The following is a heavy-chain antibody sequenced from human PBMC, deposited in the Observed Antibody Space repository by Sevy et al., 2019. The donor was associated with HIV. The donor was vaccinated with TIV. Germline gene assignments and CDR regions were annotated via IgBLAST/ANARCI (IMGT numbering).Heavy chain of an antibody. J-gene: IGHJ4*02. V-gene: IGHV3-23*01. CDR2: LSFGCGEI. CDR3: AREGCTKPHDY. D-gene: IGHD2-8*01. Sequence: GGSLRLSCAASGFTFSKYSMSWVRQPPGKGLEWVSTLSFGCGEISYADSVKGRFTISRDNSKSSVYLQMNNLRPEDTAVYYCAREGCTKPHDYWGQGTLVTVS. CDR1: GFTFSKYS.